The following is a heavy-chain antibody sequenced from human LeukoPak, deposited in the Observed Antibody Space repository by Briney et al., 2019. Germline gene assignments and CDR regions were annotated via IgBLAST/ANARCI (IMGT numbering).Heavy chain of an antibody. D-gene: IGHD3-10*01. Sequence: GGSLRLSCAASGFTFSTYSMNWVRQAPGKGLEWVSFISSSSSYIYYADSVKGRFTISGDNAKNSLSLQMNSLRAEDTAMYYCATDLYYFGSGSGGDWGQGTLVTVSS. CDR1: GFTFSTYS. CDR3: ATDLYYFGSGSGGD. V-gene: IGHV3-21*01. CDR2: ISSSSSYI. J-gene: IGHJ4*02.